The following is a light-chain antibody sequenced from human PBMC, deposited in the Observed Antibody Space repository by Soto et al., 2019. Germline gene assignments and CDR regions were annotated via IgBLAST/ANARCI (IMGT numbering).Light chain of an antibody. Sequence: QSALTQPASVSGSPGQSITISCTGSSSDVGGYNYVSWYQHHPGKAPKLMIFEVNNRPSGVSNRFSGSKSGRTASLTISGLQTEDEADYYCSSYSSSSTLVFGGGTKVTVL. CDR1: SSDVGGYNY. V-gene: IGLV2-14*01. J-gene: IGLJ2*01. CDR2: EVN. CDR3: SSYSSSSTLV.